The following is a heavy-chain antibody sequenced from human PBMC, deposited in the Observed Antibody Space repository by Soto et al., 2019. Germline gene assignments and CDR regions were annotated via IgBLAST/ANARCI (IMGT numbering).Heavy chain of an antibody. Sequence: PSETLSLTCTVSGASVSRGDSCWSWIRQHPGKDLEWIGHMFDNGITSYNPSLRGRVAMSLDTSTNQFSLELSSVTAADTAIYYCASGDTSNKIDSLGQGTLVTVSS. V-gene: IGHV4-31*03. CDR2: MFDNGIT. CDR1: GASVSRGDSC. J-gene: IGHJ4*02. D-gene: IGHD3-10*01. CDR3: ASGDTSNKIDS.